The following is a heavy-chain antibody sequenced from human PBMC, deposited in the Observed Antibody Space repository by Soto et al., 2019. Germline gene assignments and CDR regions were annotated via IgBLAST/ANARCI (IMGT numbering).Heavy chain of an antibody. CDR1: GFTFSSYG. CDR3: AKDQGTGYSLGD. CDR2: ISYDGSNK. J-gene: IGHJ4*02. V-gene: IGHV3-30*18. D-gene: IGHD5-18*01. Sequence: QVQLVESGGGVVQPGRSLRLSCAASGFTFSSYGMHWVRQAPGKGLEWVAVISYDGSNKYYADSVKGRFTISRDNSKNTLYLQMNSLRAEDTAVYYCAKDQGTGYSLGDWGQGTLFTVSS.